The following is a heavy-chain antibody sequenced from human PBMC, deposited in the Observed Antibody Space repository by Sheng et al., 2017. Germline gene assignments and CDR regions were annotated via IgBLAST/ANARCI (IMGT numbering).Heavy chain of an antibody. CDR2: INSDGSST. Sequence: EVQLLESGGGLVQPGGSLRLSCAASGFTFSGYAMSWVRQAPGKGLEWISRINSDGSSTTYADSVKGRFTISRDNSKNTLYLQMNSLRAEDTAVYYCASQRWLQSPWGQGTLVTVSS. CDR3: ASQRWLQSP. D-gene: IGHD5-12*01. J-gene: IGHJ5*02. CDR1: GFTFSGYA. V-gene: IGHV3-74*02.